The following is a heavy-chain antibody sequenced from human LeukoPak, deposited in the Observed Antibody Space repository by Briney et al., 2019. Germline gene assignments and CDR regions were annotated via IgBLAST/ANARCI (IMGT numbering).Heavy chain of an antibody. CDR2: IRSKAYGGTP. Sequence: GGSLRLSCTASGFTFGDYAMSWVRQAPGKGLEGVGFIRSKAYGGTPEYAASVKGRFTISRDDSKIIAYLQLNSLKTEDTAVYYCTRIGTSGGEFDYGGQG. CDR1: GFTFGDYA. J-gene: IGHJ4*02. CDR3: TRIGTSGGEFDY. D-gene: IGHD2-2*01. V-gene: IGHV3-49*04.